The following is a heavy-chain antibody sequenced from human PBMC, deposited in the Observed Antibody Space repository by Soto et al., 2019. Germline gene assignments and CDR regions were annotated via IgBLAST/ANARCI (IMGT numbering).Heavy chain of an antibody. V-gene: IGHV1-69*01. D-gene: IGHD3-22*01. Sequence: QVQLVQSGAEVKKPGSSVKVSCKAFGGTFSSYAISWVRQAPGQGLEWMGGIIPIFGTANYAQKFQGRVTITADESTSTAYMELSSLRSEDTAVYYCARDRRMGYYDSSGYSSSFDYWGQGTLVTVSS. CDR1: GGTFSSYA. CDR2: IIPIFGTA. CDR3: ARDRRMGYYDSSGYSSSFDY. J-gene: IGHJ4*02.